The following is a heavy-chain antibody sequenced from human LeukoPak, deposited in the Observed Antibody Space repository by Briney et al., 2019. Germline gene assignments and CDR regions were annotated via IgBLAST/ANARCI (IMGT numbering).Heavy chain of an antibody. CDR2: IYTSGST. J-gene: IGHJ5*02. Sequence: SETLSLTCTVSGGSISSGSYYWSWIRQPAGKGLEWIGRIYTSGSTNYNPSLKSRVTISVDTSKNQFSLKLSSVTAADTAVYYCARGSVVVVAATPVPFDPWGQGTLVTVSS. CDR1: GGSISSGSYY. V-gene: IGHV4-61*02. CDR3: ARGSVVVVAATPVPFDP. D-gene: IGHD2-15*01.